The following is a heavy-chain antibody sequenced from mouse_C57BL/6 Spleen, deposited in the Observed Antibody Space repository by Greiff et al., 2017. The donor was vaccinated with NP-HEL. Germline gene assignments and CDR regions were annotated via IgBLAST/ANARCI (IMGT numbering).Heavy chain of an antibody. CDR2: IDPETGGT. V-gene: IGHV1-15*01. J-gene: IGHJ1*03. CDR1: GYTFTDYE. Sequence: VKLMESGAELVRPGASVTLSCKASGYTFTDYEMHWVKQTPVHGLEWIGAIDPETGGTAYNQKFKGKAILTADKSSSTAYMELRSLTSEDSAVYYCTRWSTVVVNWYFDVWGTGTTVTVSS. D-gene: IGHD1-1*01. CDR3: TRWSTVVVNWYFDV.